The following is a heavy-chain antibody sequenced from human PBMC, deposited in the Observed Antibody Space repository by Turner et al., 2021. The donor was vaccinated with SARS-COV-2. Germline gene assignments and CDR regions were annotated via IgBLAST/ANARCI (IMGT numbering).Heavy chain of an antibody. J-gene: IGHJ6*02. CDR1: GFTFSNYG. D-gene: IGHD5-12*01. CDR2: IWYDGSNK. CDR3: ARGESRDGYNWYYYGMDV. V-gene: IGHV3-33*01. Sequence: QVQLLESGVGWVQPGRSLRLACAGSGFTFSNYGMHWVRQAPGKGLEWVAFIWYDGSNKYYADSVKGRFTISRDNSKNTLYLQMNSLRAEDTAVYYCARGESRDGYNWYYYGMDVWGQGTTVTVSS.